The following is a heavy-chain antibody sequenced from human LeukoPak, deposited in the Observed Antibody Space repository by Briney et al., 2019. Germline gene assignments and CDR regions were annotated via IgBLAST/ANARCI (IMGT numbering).Heavy chain of an antibody. Sequence: ASETLSLTCNVSGVSISSSSYYWGWIRQPPGKGLEWIGSIYSSGSTYYNSSLKSRVTISIDTSKNQVSLKMSSVTAADTAVYYCAKSGGYGLIDYWGQGTLVTVSS. CDR3: AKSGGYGLIDY. CDR1: GVSISSSSYY. J-gene: IGHJ4*01. CDR2: IYSSGST. D-gene: IGHD6-25*01. V-gene: IGHV4-39*01.